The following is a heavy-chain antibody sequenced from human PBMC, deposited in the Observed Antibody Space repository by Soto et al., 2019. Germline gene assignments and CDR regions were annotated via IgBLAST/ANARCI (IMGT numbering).Heavy chain of an antibody. D-gene: IGHD5-18*01. J-gene: IGHJ4*02. Sequence: EVQLVESGGGLVQPGGSLRLSCVGSGFTFSSYWMHWVRQAPGKGLVWVSRVNSDGSASNYADSVKGRFTVSRDNAKNTLYLQMNSLSAEDTAIYYCATGGYSYGWGYWGQGTLVTVSS. CDR1: GFTFSSYW. CDR3: ATGGYSYGWGY. CDR2: VNSDGSAS. V-gene: IGHV3-74*01.